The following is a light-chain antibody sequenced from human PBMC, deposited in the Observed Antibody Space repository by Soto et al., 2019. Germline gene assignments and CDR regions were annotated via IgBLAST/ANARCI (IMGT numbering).Light chain of an antibody. J-gene: IGKJ1*01. CDR3: QQHSHWPPWT. Sequence: EVVLTQSPATLSLSPGERATLSCRASQNVRTFLVWYQQKPGQAPRLLIYGASNRATGIPARFSGSGSGTDFTLTISSLEPEDFAVYYCQQHSHWPPWTFGQGTRVEIQ. CDR2: GAS. CDR1: QNVRTF. V-gene: IGKV3-11*01.